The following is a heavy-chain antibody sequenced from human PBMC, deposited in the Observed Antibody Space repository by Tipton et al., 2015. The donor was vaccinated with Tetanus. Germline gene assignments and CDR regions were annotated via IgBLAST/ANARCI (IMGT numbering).Heavy chain of an antibody. V-gene: IGHV3-11*04. CDR3: ARGTNPYGDPYYYYGMDV. J-gene: IGHJ6*02. CDR2: ISRDGTTI. Sequence: SLRLSCAASGFTFSDYFMSWIRQAPGKGLEWLSYISRDGTTIIYADSVKGRFTISRDNSKNTLYLQMNSLRAEDTAVYYCARGTNPYGDPYYYYGMDVWGQGTTVTVSS. CDR1: GFTFSDYF. D-gene: IGHD4-17*01.